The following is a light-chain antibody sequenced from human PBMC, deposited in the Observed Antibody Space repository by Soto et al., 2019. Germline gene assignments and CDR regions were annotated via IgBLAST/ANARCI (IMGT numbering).Light chain of an antibody. J-gene: IGKJ3*01. CDR3: QQYDNLPPFT. V-gene: IGKV1-33*01. CDR1: QDISNY. Sequence: DIQMTQSPSSLSASVGDRVTITCQASQDISNYLNWYQQKPGKAPKLLIYDASNLEPGVPSRFSGSGYGTDFTFTSSSLQPEDIATYYCQQYDNLPPFTFGPGTKVDIK. CDR2: DAS.